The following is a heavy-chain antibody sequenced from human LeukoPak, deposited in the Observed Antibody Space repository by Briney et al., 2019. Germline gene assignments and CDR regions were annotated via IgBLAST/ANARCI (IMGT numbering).Heavy chain of an antibody. CDR3: ARRVVATPKDAFDI. CDR2: IYYSGST. CDR1: GGSISSYY. J-gene: IGHJ3*02. D-gene: IGHD5-12*01. V-gene: IGHV4-59*08. Sequence: SETLSLTCTVSGGSISSYYWSWLRQPPGKGLEWIGYIYYSGSTNYNPSLKSRVTISVDTSKNQFSLKLSSVTAADTAVYYCARRVVATPKDAFDIWGQGTMVTVSS.